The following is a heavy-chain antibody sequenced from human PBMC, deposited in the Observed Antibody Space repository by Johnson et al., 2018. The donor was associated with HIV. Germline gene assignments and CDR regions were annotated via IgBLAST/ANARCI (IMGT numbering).Heavy chain of an antibody. J-gene: IGHJ3*02. CDR2: IYSGGST. CDR1: GITVSSNY. D-gene: IGHD2-21*01. Sequence: VQLVESGGGLVQPGGSLRLSCVASGITVSSNYMSWVRQAPGKGLEWVSVIYSGGSTYYADSVKGRFTISRDNSKNTLYLQMNSLRAEDTAVYYCASRLWWQAPLDAFDIWGQGTMVTVSS. CDR3: ASRLWWQAPLDAFDI. V-gene: IGHV3-66*01.